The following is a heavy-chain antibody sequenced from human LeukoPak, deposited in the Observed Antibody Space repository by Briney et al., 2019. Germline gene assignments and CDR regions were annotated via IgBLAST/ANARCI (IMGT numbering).Heavy chain of an antibody. V-gene: IGHV3-7*01. D-gene: IGHD6-19*01. CDR3: ARHSYSSDWFWDALDI. CDR2: INQHGSEK. Sequence: PGGSLRLSCAASGFSFSSYGMSWVRQAPGKGLEWVANINQHGSEKYFVDSVKGRFTISRDNAKNSLYLQMNSLRADDTAVCYCARHSYSSDWFWDALDIWGQGTMVTVSS. J-gene: IGHJ3*02. CDR1: GFSFSSYG.